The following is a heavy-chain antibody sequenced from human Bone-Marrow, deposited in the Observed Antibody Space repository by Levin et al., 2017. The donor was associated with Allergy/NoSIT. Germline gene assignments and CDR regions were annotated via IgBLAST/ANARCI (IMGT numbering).Heavy chain of an antibody. V-gene: IGHV3-66*01. CDR3: ARDYYGSGSYSNYYYYYGMDV. Sequence: GGSLRLSCAASGFTVSSNYMSWVRQAPGKGLEWVSVIYSGGSTYYADSVKGRFTISRDNSKNTLYLQMNSLRAEDTAVYYCARDYYGSGSYSNYYYYYGMDVWGQGTTVTVSS. J-gene: IGHJ6*02. D-gene: IGHD3-10*01. CDR1: GFTVSSNY. CDR2: IYSGGST.